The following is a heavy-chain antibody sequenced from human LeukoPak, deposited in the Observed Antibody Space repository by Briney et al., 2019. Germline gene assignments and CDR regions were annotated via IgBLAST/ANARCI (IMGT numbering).Heavy chain of an antibody. CDR1: GDSFSSTSAV. Sequence: PSQTLSLTCAISGDSFSSTSAVWNWIRQSPSRGLEWLGRTYYRSKLNNDYAVSVKSRITINPDTSKNQFSLQLNSVTPEDTAVYYCASGGYSIKLNWGEGTLVTVSS. CDR3: ASGGYSIKLN. V-gene: IGHV6-1*01. CDR2: TYYRSKLNN. D-gene: IGHD6-13*01. J-gene: IGHJ4*02.